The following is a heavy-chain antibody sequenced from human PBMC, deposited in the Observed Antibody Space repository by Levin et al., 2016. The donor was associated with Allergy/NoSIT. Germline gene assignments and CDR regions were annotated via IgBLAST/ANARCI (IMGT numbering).Heavy chain of an antibody. CDR1: GFTFSSYA. J-gene: IGHJ4*02. Sequence: ESLKISCAASGFTFSSYAMSWVRQAPGKGLEWVSSISGSGGSTYYADSVKGRFTISRDNSKSTLYLHMNSLRAEDTAVYYCAKGDRPCDYWGQGTLVTVSS. D-gene: IGHD1-14*01. CDR3: AKGDRPCDY. V-gene: IGHV3-23*01. CDR2: ISGSGGST.